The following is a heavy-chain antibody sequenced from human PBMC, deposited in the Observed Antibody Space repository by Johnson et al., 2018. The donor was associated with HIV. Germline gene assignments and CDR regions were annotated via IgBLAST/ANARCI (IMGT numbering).Heavy chain of an antibody. CDR1: GFTFSTYA. Sequence: QVQLVESGGGVVQPGRSLRLSCAASGFTFSTYALHWVRQAPGKGLEWVAFISYDGSNKYYEDSVKGRFTISRDNYKNTLYLQMNSLRAEDSAVYYCARGDYGDYGRDAFDIWGQGTMVTVSS. D-gene: IGHD4-17*01. CDR2: ISYDGSNK. J-gene: IGHJ3*02. CDR3: ARGDYGDYGRDAFDI. V-gene: IGHV3-30-3*01.